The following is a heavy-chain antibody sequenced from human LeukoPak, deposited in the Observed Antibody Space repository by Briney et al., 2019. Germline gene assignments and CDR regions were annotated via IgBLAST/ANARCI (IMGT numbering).Heavy chain of an antibody. CDR3: AEGGLAAAYDY. Sequence: PGGSLRLSCAASGFTFNSYGMHWVRQAPGKGLEWVSAISGSGDSTFYADSVKGRFTISRDNSKNTLYLQMNSLRAEDTAVYYCAEGGLAAAYDYWGQGTLVTVSS. CDR2: ISGSGDST. J-gene: IGHJ4*02. D-gene: IGHD6-13*01. CDR1: GFTFNSYG. V-gene: IGHV3-23*01.